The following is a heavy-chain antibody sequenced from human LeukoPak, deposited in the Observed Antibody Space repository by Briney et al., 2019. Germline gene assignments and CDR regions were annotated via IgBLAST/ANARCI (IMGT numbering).Heavy chain of an antibody. D-gene: IGHD7-27*01. Sequence: SETLSLTCTVSGGSINSYYWSWIRQPPGEGLEWIGYIYYSGSTNYNPSLKTRVTISVDASKNQFSLRLTSVTAADTAVYYCARGTLGPWSFDLWGRGTLVTVSA. CDR3: ARGTLGPWSFDL. CDR2: IYYSGST. V-gene: IGHV4-59*01. CDR1: GGSINSYY. J-gene: IGHJ2*01.